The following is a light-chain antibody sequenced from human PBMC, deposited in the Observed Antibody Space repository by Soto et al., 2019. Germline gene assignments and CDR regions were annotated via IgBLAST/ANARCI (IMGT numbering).Light chain of an antibody. J-gene: IGLJ3*02. V-gene: IGLV2-14*01. CDR1: SSDVGGHKY. CDR2: EVS. Sequence: QSALTQPASVSGSPGQSITISCTGTSSDVGGHKYVSWYQQHPGKAPKLVIYEVSSRPSGVSYRFSGSKSGNTASLTISGLQAEDGADYYCSSYTSRSTWVFGGGTKLTVL. CDR3: SSYTSRSTWV.